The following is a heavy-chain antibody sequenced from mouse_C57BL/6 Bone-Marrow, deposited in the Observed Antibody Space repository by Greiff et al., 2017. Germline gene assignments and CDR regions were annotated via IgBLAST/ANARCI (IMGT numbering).Heavy chain of an antibody. J-gene: IGHJ3*01. CDR3: TRSYYSNYGFAY. D-gene: IGHD2-5*01. CDR2: IRLKSDNYAT. Sequence: EVMLVESGGGLVQPGGSMKLSCVASGFTFSNYWMNWVRQSPEKGLEWVAQIRLKSDNYATHYAESVKGRFTISRDDSKSSVYLQMNNLRAEDTGIYYCTRSYYSNYGFAYWGQGTLVTVSA. V-gene: IGHV6-3*01. CDR1: GFTFSNYW.